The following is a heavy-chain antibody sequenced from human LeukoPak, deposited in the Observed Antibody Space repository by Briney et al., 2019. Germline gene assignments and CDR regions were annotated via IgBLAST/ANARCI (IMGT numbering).Heavy chain of an antibody. CDR1: GFTFDDYA. CDR2: ISWNSGSI. D-gene: IGHD3-9*01. V-gene: IGHV3-9*03. J-gene: IGHJ4*02. CDR3: AKAMDDILTYPDY. Sequence: GRSLRLSCAASGFTFDDYAMHWVRQAPGKGLEWVSGISWNSGSIGYADSVKGRFTIPRDNAKNSLYLQMNSLRAEDMALYYCAKAMDDILTYPDYWGQGTLVTVSS.